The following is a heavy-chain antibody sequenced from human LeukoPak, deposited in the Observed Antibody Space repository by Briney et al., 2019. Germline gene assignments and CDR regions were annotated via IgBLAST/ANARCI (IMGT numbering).Heavy chain of an antibody. CDR2: IYYSGST. V-gene: IGHV4-59*01. CDR1: GASISSYY. CDR3: ARGSGYVYY. Sequence: SETLSLTCTVSGASISSYYWSWIRQPPGKGLEWLGSIYYSGSTNYHPSLKSRVTMSLDTSKNQFSLKLNSVTAADTAVYYCARGSGYVYYWGQGTLVTVSS. D-gene: IGHD5-12*01. J-gene: IGHJ4*02.